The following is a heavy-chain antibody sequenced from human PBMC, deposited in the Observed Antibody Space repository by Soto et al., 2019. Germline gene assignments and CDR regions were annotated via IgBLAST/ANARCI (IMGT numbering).Heavy chain of an antibody. CDR3: ARDVKGSYHFWRHFTGDWFDP. V-gene: IGHV1-18*01. J-gene: IGHJ5*02. CDR2: ISAYNGNT. D-gene: IGHD3-3*01. Sequence: ASVKVSCKASGYTFTSYGISWVRQAPGQGLEWMGWISAYNGNTNYAQKLQGRVTMTTDTSTSTAYMELRSLRSDDTAVYYCARDVKGSYHFWRHFTGDWFDPWGQGTLVTVYS. CDR1: GYTFTSYG.